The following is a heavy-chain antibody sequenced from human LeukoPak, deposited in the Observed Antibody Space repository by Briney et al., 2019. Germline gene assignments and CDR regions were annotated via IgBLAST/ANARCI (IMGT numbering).Heavy chain of an antibody. CDR2: IYYSGST. J-gene: IGHJ6*02. Sequence: SETLSLTCTVSGGSISSYYWSWIRQPPGKGLEWIGYIYYSGSTNYNPSLKSRVTISVDTSKNQFSLKLSSVTAADTAVYYCARRTPYYGMDVWGQGTTVTVSS. V-gene: IGHV4-59*08. CDR1: GGSISSYY. CDR3: ARRTPYYGMDV.